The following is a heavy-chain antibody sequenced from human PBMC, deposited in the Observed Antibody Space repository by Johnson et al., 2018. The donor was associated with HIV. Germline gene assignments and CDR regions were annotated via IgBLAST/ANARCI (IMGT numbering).Heavy chain of an antibody. CDR3: AKDTIAGVKGDSLI. Sequence: VQLVESGGGLKQPGGSLRLSCAASGFTFSSYDMHWVRQATGKGLEWVSTIGTAGDTYYPGSVKGRFTVSREDAKNSLYLQMNSLRAEDTAVYYCAKDTIAGVKGDSLIWGQGTMVTVSS. CDR2: IGTAGDT. D-gene: IGHD3-9*01. CDR1: GFTFSSYD. V-gene: IGHV3-13*01. J-gene: IGHJ3*02.